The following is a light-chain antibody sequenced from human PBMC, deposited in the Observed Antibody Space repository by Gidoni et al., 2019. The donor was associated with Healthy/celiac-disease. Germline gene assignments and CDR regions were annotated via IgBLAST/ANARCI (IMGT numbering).Light chain of an antibody. CDR1: QSVSSSY. J-gene: IGKJ3*01. Sequence: EIVLTQSPATLSLSPGERATLSCRDSQSVSSSYLAWYQQKPGQAPRLLIYGASSGSGTDFTLTISRLEPEDFAVYYCQQYGSSLFTFGPGTKVDIK. CDR3: QQYGSSLFT. CDR2: GAS. V-gene: IGKV3-20*01.